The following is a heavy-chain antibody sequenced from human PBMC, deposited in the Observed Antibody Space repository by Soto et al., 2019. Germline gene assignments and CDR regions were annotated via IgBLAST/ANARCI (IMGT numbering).Heavy chain of an antibody. CDR1: GYTFTSYG. J-gene: IGHJ4*02. V-gene: IGHV1-18*01. D-gene: IGHD5-12*01. CDR3: ARDRGYSGYGDY. Sequence: QVQLVQSGAEVKKPGASVKVSCKASGYTFTSYGISWVRQAPGQGLEWMGWISAYNGNTNYAQKLQGRVTMTTDTYTSKAYQELRSLRSDDTAVYYCARDRGYSGYGDYWGQGTLVTVSS. CDR2: ISAYNGNT.